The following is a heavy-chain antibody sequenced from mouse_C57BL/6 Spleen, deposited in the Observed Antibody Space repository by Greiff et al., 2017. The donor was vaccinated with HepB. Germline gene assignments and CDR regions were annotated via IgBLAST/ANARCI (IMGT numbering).Heavy chain of an antibody. CDR3: ARWGTTGGYFDY. J-gene: IGHJ2*01. D-gene: IGHD1-1*01. CDR2: IDPSDSYT. CDR1: GYTFTSYW. V-gene: IGHV1-69*01. Sequence: VQLQQPGAELVMPGASVKLSCKASGYTFTSYWMHWVKQRPGQGLEWIGEIDPSDSYTNYNQKFKGKSTLTVDKSSSTAYMQLSSLTSEDSAVYYCARWGTTGGYFDYWGQGTTLTVSS.